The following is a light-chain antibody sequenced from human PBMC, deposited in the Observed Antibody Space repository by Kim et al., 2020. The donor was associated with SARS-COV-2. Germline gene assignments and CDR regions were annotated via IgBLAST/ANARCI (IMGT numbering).Light chain of an antibody. CDR1: QSVSSGY. Sequence: EIVLTQSPGTLSLSPGERATLSCRASQSVSSGYLAWYQQQPGQAPRLLIYDASSRAAGIPDRFSGSGSGTDFTLTISRLEPEDFAVYYCQQYGSSMYTFGQGTKLEI. CDR2: DAS. J-gene: IGKJ2*01. CDR3: QQYGSSMYT. V-gene: IGKV3-20*01.